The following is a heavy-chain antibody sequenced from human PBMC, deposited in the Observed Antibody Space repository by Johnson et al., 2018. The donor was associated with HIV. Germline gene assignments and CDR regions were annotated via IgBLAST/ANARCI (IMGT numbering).Heavy chain of an antibody. CDR2: ISYDGSNK. V-gene: IGHV3-30-3*01. J-gene: IGHJ3*02. D-gene: IGHD3-16*01. CDR3: ARDRYYGLAWGWAFDI. Sequence: QVQLVESGGGVVQPGGSLRLSCAASGFTFSSYAMHWVRQAPGKGLEWVAVISYDGSNKYYADSVKGRFTISRDNSKNKLYLQTNSLRAEDTAVFYCARDRYYGLAWGWAFDIWGQGTMVTVSS. CDR1: GFTFSSYA.